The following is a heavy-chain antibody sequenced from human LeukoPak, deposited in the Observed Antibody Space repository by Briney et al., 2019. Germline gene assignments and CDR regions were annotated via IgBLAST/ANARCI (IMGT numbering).Heavy chain of an antibody. Sequence: GGFLRLSCAASGFRFSTYGMTWLRQAPGKGLEWVSSISTGGGDTYCPDSGKGRFTMSRDNYKNTLFLQMNGLRGEDRAVYFCAKDTGRLGVRELFDFWGQGTRVTVSS. CDR3: AKDTGRLGVRELFDF. V-gene: IGHV3-23*01. CDR1: GFRFSTYG. D-gene: IGHD1-26*01. CDR2: ISTGGGDT. J-gene: IGHJ3*01.